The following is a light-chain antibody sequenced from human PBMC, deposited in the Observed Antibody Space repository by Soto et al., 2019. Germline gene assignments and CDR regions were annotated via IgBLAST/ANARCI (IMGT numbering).Light chain of an antibody. J-gene: IGKJ1*01. CDR3: HQYGSSPRT. V-gene: IGKV3-20*01. Sequence: EIVLTQSPGTLSLSPGDRATLSCRASQSVSSSSLAWYQQKPGQAPSLLIYAASIRAPGIPDRFSGCGSGTDFTLTISRLEAEDFVVYYCHQYGSSPRTFGQGTKVEIK. CDR1: QSVSSSS. CDR2: AAS.